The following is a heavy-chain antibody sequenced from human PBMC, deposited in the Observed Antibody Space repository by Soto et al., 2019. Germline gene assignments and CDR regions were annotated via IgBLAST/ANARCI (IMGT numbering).Heavy chain of an antibody. Sequence: QVQLVESGGGVVQPGRSLRLSCAASGFTFSSYAMHWVRQAPGKGLEWVAVISYDGSNKYYADSVKGRFTISRDNSKNTLYLQMNSLRAEDTAVYYCARDYSRGYYLLDYWGQGTLVTVSS. CDR2: ISYDGSNK. D-gene: IGHD3-22*01. CDR3: ARDYSRGYYLLDY. V-gene: IGHV3-30-3*01. CDR1: GFTFSSYA. J-gene: IGHJ4*02.